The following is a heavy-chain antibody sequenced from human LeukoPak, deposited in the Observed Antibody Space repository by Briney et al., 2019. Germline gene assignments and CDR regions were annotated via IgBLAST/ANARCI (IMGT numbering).Heavy chain of an antibody. V-gene: IGHV3-23*01. J-gene: IGHJ4*02. Sequence: GGSLRLSCAASGFTFSNYGMSWVRQAPGKGLECVSSINTDGAKTYHEDSVKGRFSISRDNSKNTLILQMNSLRVDDTAVYYCAKHLPNLGLDYWGQGILVAISS. CDR1: GFTFSNYG. CDR2: INTDGAKT. CDR3: AKHLPNLGLDY.